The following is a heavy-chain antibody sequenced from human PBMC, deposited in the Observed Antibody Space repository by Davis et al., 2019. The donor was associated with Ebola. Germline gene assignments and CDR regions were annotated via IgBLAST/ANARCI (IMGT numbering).Heavy chain of an antibody. CDR1: GFTFTTYS. D-gene: IGHD6-13*01. CDR3: ARCTLYWGQQLPTYYFDY. CDR2: TSSDGSNR. Sequence: PGGSLRLSCVASGFTFTTYSMSWVRQAPGKGLEWVAVTSSDGSNRYHADSVKGRFTISSDHSKNTLYLQMNSLRTEDTAVYYCARCTLYWGQQLPTYYFDYWGQGTLVTVSS. J-gene: IGHJ4*02. V-gene: IGHV3-30*03.